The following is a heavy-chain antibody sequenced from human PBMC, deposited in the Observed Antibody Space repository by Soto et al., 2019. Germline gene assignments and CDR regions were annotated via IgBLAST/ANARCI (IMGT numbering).Heavy chain of an antibody. CDR3: ARGSGSYRQYNWFDP. V-gene: IGHV1-8*01. Sequence: QVQLVQSGAEVKKPGASVKVSCKASGYTFTSYDINWVRQATGQGLEWMGWMNPNSGNTGYAQKFQGRATMTRNTSIRTAYMELSSLRSEDTAVYYCARGSGSYRQYNWFDPWGQGTLVNVSS. D-gene: IGHD3-10*01. J-gene: IGHJ5*02. CDR2: MNPNSGNT. CDR1: GYTFTSYD.